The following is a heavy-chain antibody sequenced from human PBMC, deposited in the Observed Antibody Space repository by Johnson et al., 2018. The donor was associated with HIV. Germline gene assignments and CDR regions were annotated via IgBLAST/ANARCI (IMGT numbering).Heavy chain of an antibody. D-gene: IGHD1-26*01. V-gene: IGHV3-30*04. J-gene: IGHJ3*02. Sequence: QVQLVESGGGVVQSGRSLRLSCAASGFTFSSYAMHWVRQAPGKGLEWVAVISYDGSNKYYADSVKGRFTISRDNSKNTLYLQMNSLRAEDTAVYYCARDQGWELLNDAFDIWGQGTMVTVSS. CDR1: GFTFSSYA. CDR2: ISYDGSNK. CDR3: ARDQGWELLNDAFDI.